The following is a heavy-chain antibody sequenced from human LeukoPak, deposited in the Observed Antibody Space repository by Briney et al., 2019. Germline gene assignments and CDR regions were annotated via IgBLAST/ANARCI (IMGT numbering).Heavy chain of an antibody. Sequence: GGSLRLSCAASGFTFDDYAMHWVRQAPGKSLEWVSGISWNSGSIGYADSVKGRFTISRDNAKNSLYLQMNSLRAEDTALYYCAKAGAVAGNGFDYWGQGTLVTVSS. D-gene: IGHD6-19*01. CDR2: ISWNSGSI. J-gene: IGHJ4*02. V-gene: IGHV3-9*01. CDR1: GFTFDDYA. CDR3: AKAGAVAGNGFDY.